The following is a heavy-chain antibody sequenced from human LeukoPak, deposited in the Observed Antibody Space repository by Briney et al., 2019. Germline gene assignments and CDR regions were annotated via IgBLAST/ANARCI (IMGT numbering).Heavy chain of an antibody. CDR1: GGSISSSSCY. V-gene: IGHV4-39*01. CDR2: IYYSGST. D-gene: IGHD6-19*01. Sequence: ESSETLSLTCTVSGGSISSSSCYWGWIRQPPGKGLEWIGCIYYSGSTYYNPSLKSRVTISVDTSKNQFSLKLSSVTAADTAVYYCARLEGSGWYSGVHDYWGQGTLVTVSS. CDR3: ARLEGSGWYSGVHDY. J-gene: IGHJ4*02.